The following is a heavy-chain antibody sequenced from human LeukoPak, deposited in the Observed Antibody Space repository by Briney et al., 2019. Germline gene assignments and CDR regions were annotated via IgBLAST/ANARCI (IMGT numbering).Heavy chain of an antibody. CDR3: ARHIGYSGYDLYYFDY. CDR2: IYPGDSDT. CDR1: GYSFTSYW. D-gene: IGHD5-12*01. Sequence: GESLKISCEGSGYSFTSYWIGWVRQMPGKGLEWMGIIYPGDSDTRYSPSFQGQVTISADKSISTAYLQWSSLKASDTAMYYCARHIGYSGYDLYYFDYWGQGTLVTVSS. J-gene: IGHJ4*02. V-gene: IGHV5-51*01.